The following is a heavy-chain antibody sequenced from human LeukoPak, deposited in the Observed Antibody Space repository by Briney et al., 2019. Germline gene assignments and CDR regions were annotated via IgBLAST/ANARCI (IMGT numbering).Heavy chain of an antibody. V-gene: IGHV1-18*04. J-gene: IGHJ4*02. CDR3: AREPSVRFGDPYYFDY. D-gene: IGHD3-10*01. CDR1: GYTFTSYG. Sequence: VASVKVSCKASGYTFTSYGISWVRQAPGQGLEWMGWISAYNGNTNYAQKLQGRVTMTTDTSTSTAYMELRSLRSDDTAVYYCAREPSVRFGDPYYFDYWGQGTLVTVSS. CDR2: ISAYNGNT.